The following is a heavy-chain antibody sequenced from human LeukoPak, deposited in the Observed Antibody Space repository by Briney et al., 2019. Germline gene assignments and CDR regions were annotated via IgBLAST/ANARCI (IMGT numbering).Heavy chain of an antibody. V-gene: IGHV3-30-3*01. CDR2: ISYDGSNK. D-gene: IGHD1-1*01. Sequence: GGSLRLSCAASGFTFSSYAMHWVRQAPGKGLEWVAVISYDGSNKYYADSVKGRFTISRDNSKNTLYLQMNSLRAEDTAVYYCARVPSQLSPDLTFDYWGQGTLVTVSS. CDR3: ARVPSQLSPDLTFDY. J-gene: IGHJ4*02. CDR1: GFTFSSYA.